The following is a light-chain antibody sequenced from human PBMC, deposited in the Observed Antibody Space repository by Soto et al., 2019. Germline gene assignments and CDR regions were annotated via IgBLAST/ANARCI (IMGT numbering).Light chain of an antibody. V-gene: IGKV3-20*01. J-gene: IGKJ5*01. Sequence: EIVLTQSPGTLSLSPGERATLSCRASQGVSSSYLAWYQQKPGQAPRLLIYGASSRATGIPDRFSGGGSATDFTLTISRLEPEDFAVFYCQHYDSLPITFGQGTRLEIK. CDR1: QGVSSSY. CDR2: GAS. CDR3: QHYDSLPIT.